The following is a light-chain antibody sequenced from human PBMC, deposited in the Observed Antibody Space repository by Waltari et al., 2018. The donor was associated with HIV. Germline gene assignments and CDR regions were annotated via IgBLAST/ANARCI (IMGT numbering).Light chain of an antibody. V-gene: IGLV1-40*01. CDR1: SSHIGAGFD. J-gene: IGLJ2*01. Sequence: QSVLPQPPPVSRAPGQRVTISSTGTSSHIGAGFDVHWYQQLPGTVPKVLIYNNTDRPSGVPDRFSGSKSATSASLAITGLQAEDEANYYCQSYDISLSGWVFGGGTKLTVL. CDR2: NNT. CDR3: QSYDISLSGWV.